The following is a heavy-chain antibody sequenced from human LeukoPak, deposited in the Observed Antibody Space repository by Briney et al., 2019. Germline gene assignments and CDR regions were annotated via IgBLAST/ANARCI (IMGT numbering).Heavy chain of an antibody. V-gene: IGHV1-46*01. CDR3: AREIPYCSSTSCPFGS. D-gene: IGHD2-2*01. CDR2: INPSGGST. J-gene: IGHJ5*02. Sequence: SVKGSCKASGYTFTSDYMHWVRQARGQGLEWMGIINPSGGSTNYAQRFQGRVTMTRDTSTSTVYMELSSLRCEDTAVYYCAREIPYCSSTSCPFGSWGQGTLVTVSS. CDR1: GYTFTSDY.